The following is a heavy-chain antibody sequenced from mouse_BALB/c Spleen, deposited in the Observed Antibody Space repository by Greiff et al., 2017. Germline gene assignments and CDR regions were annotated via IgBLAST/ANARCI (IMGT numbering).Heavy chain of an antibody. D-gene: IGHD2-14*01. V-gene: IGHV1-5*01. Sequence: EVQLQQSGTVLARPGASVKMSCKASGYTFTSYWMHWVKQRPGQGLEWIGAIYPGNSDTSYNQKFKGKAKLTAVTSTSTAYMELSSLTNEDSAVYYCARRPGGYDMDYWGQGTSVTVSS. CDR1: GYTFTSYW. J-gene: IGHJ4*01. CDR2: IYPGNSDT. CDR3: ARRPGGYDMDY.